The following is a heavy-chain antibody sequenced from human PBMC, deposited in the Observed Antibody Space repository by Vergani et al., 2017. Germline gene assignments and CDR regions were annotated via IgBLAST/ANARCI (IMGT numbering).Heavy chain of an antibody. V-gene: IGHV3-9*01. D-gene: IGHD3-22*01. Sequence: EVQLVESGGGLVQPGRSLRLSCAASGFTFDDYAMHWVRQAPGKGLEWVSGISWNSGSIGYADSVKGRFTISRDNSKNTLYLQMNSLRAEDTAVYYCAKGFYDSSGYYIQAGFDYWGQGTLVTVSS. CDR2: ISWNSGSI. J-gene: IGHJ4*02. CDR1: GFTFDDYA. CDR3: AKGFYDSSGYYIQAGFDY.